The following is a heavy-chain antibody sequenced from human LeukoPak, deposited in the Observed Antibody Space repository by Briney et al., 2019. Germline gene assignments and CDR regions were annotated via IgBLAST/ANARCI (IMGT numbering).Heavy chain of an antibody. J-gene: IGHJ4*02. CDR3: AKGGPLFPGYFDY. Sequence: GGSLRLSCAASGFTFSSYGMHWVRQAPGKGLEWVAVISYDGSNKYYADYVKGRFTISRDNSKNTLYLQMNSLRAEDTAVYYCAKGGPLFPGYFDYWGQGTLVTVSS. CDR1: GFTFSSYG. D-gene: IGHD2-21*01. V-gene: IGHV3-30*18. CDR2: ISYDGSNK.